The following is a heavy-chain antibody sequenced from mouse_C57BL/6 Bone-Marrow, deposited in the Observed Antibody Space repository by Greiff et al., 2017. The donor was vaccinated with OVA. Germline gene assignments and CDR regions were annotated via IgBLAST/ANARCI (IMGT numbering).Heavy chain of an antibody. J-gene: IGHJ1*03. Sequence: VKVVESGPELVKPGASVKISCKASGYSFTSYYIHWVKQRPGQGLEWIGWNYPGSGNTKYNEKFKGKATLTADTSSSTAYMQLSSLTSEDSAVYYCARQSDVWGTGTTVTVSS. V-gene: IGHV1-66*01. CDR1: GYSFTSYY. CDR2: NYPGSGNT. CDR3: ARQSDV.